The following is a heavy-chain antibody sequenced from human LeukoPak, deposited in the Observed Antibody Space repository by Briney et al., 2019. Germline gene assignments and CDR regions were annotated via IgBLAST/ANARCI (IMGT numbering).Heavy chain of an antibody. V-gene: IGHV3-48*03. J-gene: IGHJ4*02. D-gene: IGHD3-22*01. CDR2: ISSSGSTI. CDR1: GFTFSSYE. Sequence: PGGSLRLSCAASGFTFSSYEMNWVRQAPGKGLEWVSYISSSGSTIYYADSVKGRFTISRDNAKNSLYLQMNSLRAEDTAVYYCARAAGIHDSSGYPLRYWGQGTLVTVSS. CDR3: ARAAGIHDSSGYPLRY.